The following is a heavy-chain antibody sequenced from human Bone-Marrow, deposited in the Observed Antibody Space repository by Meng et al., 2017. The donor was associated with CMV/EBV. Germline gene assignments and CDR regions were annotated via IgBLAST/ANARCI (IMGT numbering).Heavy chain of an antibody. Sequence: GESLKISCAASGFTFSSYSMNWVRQAPGKGLEWVSSISSSSSYIYYADSVKGRFTISRDNAKNSLYLQMNSLRAEDTAVYYCARDRGDYWDQGKLVTVSS. V-gene: IGHV3-21*01. CDR3: ARDRGDY. J-gene: IGHJ4*02. CDR1: GFTFSSYS. CDR2: ISSSSSYI. D-gene: IGHD1-26*01.